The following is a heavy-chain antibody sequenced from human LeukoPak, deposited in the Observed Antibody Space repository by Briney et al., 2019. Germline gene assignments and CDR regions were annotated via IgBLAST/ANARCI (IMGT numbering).Heavy chain of an antibody. CDR1: GFTFNSCA. J-gene: IGHJ4*02. CDR3: AKDRGYSVYDSDY. V-gene: IGHV3-23*01. Sequence: GGSLILSCAASGFTFNSCAMSWVRPAPGKGLQWVSTISAGGGSTYSADSVKGRFTISRDNSKNTLYLQMNSLRPEDTAVYYCAKDRGYSVYDSDYWGQGTLVTVSS. CDR2: ISAGGGST. D-gene: IGHD5/OR15-5a*01.